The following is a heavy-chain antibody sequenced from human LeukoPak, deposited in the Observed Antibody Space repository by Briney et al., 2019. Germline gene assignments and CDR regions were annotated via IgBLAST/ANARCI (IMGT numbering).Heavy chain of an antibody. V-gene: IGHV3-21*01. CDR3: ARLRSGDAFDI. CDR2: ISSSSSYI. Sequence: GGSLGLSCAASGFTFSSYSMNWVRQAPGKGLEWVSSISSSSSYIYYADSVKGRFTISRDNAKNSLYLQMNSLRAEDTAVYYCARLRSGDAFDIWGQGTMVTVSS. D-gene: IGHD2-15*01. CDR1: GFTFSSYS. J-gene: IGHJ3*02.